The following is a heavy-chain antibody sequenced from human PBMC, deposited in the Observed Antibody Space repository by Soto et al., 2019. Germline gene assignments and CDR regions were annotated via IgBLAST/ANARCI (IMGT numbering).Heavy chain of an antibody. D-gene: IGHD4-17*01. CDR3: ARATYGVLHY. CDR2: VYSTGTT. CDR1: GGPITYGDYY. Sequence: LSLTCSVSGGPITYGDYYWTWIRQPPGKGLEFIGYVYSTGTTYYDPSCQSRVMMSQGTSKNEFSMTLSSLTAADTAVYYCARATYGVLHYWGQGTLVTVSS. V-gene: IGHV4-30-4*01. J-gene: IGHJ4*02.